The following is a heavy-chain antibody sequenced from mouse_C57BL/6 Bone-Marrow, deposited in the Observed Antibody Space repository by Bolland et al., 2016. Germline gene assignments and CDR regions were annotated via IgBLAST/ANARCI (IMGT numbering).Heavy chain of an antibody. J-gene: IGHJ3*01. D-gene: IGHD1-1*01. Sequence: YYPDSVKGRFTISRDNAKNTLYLQMSSLKSEDTAMYYCARHPLIYYYGSSYFWFAYWGQGTLV. CDR3: ARHPLIYYYGSSYFWFAY. V-gene: IGHV5-6*01.